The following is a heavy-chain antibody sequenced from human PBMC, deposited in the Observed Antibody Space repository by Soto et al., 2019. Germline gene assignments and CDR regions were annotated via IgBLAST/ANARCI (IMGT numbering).Heavy chain of an antibody. D-gene: IGHD1-26*01. V-gene: IGHV3-33*01. CDR3: ARARIVGATGFDY. CDR2: IWYDGSNK. J-gene: IGHJ4*02. Sequence: QVQLVESGGGVVQPGRSLRLSCAASGFTFSSYGMHWVRQAPGKGLEWVAVIWYDGSNKYYADSVKGRFTISRDNSKNTLYLQMNSLRAEDTAVYYCARARIVGATGFDYWGQGTLVTVSS. CDR1: GFTFSSYG.